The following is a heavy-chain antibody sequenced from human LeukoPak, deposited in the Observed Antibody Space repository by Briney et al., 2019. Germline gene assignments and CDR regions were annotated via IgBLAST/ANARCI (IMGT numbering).Heavy chain of an antibody. V-gene: IGHV3-74*01. J-gene: IGHJ4*02. D-gene: IGHD5-24*01. CDR1: GNYW. CDR2: INSDGSST. CDR3: ARDPGMATTGYY. Sequence: GGSLRLSCAASGNYWMHWVRQAPGKGLVWVSRINSDGSSTSYADSVKGRFTISRDNAKNTLYLQMNSLRAEDTAVYYCARDPGMATTGYYWGQGTLVTVSS.